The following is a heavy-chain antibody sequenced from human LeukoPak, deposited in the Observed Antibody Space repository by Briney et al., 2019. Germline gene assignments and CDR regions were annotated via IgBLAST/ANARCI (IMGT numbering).Heavy chain of an antibody. Sequence: SETLSLTCTVSGGSISAYYWNWIRQPPGKGLEWIGYIYYSGSTTYNPSLKSRVTMSVDTAKNQFSLKLRSVTAADTAVYYCARGDFCSSTNCYLRPMDVWGKGTTVTVSS. CDR3: ARGDFCSSTNCYLRPMDV. CDR2: IYYSGST. J-gene: IGHJ6*03. D-gene: IGHD2-2*01. CDR1: GGSISAYY. V-gene: IGHV4-59*01.